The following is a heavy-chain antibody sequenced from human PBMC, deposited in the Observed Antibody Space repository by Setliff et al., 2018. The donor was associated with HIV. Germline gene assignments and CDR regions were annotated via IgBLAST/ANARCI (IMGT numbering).Heavy chain of an antibody. CDR3: TTDLGLSYGSGSRFDY. D-gene: IGHD3-10*01. CDR1: GFTFSNAW. J-gene: IGHJ4*02. Sequence: PGGSLRLSCAASGFTFSNAWRSWVRQAPGKGLEWVGRIKSKTDGGTTDYAAPVKGRFTIARDDSKNTLYLQMNNLITEDTAVYYCTTDLGLSYGSGSRFDYWGQGTLVTVSS. V-gene: IGHV3-15*01. CDR2: IKSKTDGGTT.